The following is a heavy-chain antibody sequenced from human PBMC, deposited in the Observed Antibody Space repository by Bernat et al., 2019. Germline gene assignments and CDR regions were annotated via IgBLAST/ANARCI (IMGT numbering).Heavy chain of an antibody. V-gene: IGHV4-31*03. Sequence: QVQLQESGPGLVKPSQTLSLTCTVSGGSISSGGYYWSWIRQHPGKGLEWIGYIYYSGSTYYNPSLKSRVTISVDKSKNQFSLKLSSVTAADTAVYYCASGNWNDGEVWFDPWGQGTLVTVSS. CDR2: IYYSGST. CDR1: GGSISSGGYY. J-gene: IGHJ5*02. CDR3: ASGNWNDGEVWFDP. D-gene: IGHD1-1*01.